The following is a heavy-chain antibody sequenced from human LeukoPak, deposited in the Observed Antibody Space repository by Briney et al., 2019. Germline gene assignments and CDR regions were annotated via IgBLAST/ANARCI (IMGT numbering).Heavy chain of an antibody. CDR2: TYYRSKWYN. V-gene: IGHV6-1*01. D-gene: IGHD2-2*01. J-gene: IGHJ3*02. CDR1: GDNVSSNTAA. CDR3: VRDGQLGYDALDI. Sequence: SQTLSLTCAISGDNVSSNTAAWNWIRQSPSRGLEWLGRTYYRSKWYNDYAVFVRGRITVNPDTSKNEFSLHLNSVTPEDTAVYYCVRDGQLGYDALDIWGQGTLVTVSS.